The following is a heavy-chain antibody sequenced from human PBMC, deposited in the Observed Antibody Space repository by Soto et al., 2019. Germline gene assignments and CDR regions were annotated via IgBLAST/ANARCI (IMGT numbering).Heavy chain of an antibody. CDR2: ISSNGGST. CDR3: ARGEFEWSGYVDGAFDI. J-gene: IGHJ3*02. D-gene: IGHD3-3*01. Sequence: VQLVESGGGLVQPGGSLRLSCAASGFTFSSYAMHWVRQAPGKGLEYVSAISSNGGSTYYANSVKGRFTISRDNSKNTLYLQMGSLRAEDMAVYYCARGEFEWSGYVDGAFDIWGQGTMVTVSS. V-gene: IGHV3-64*01. CDR1: GFTFSSYA.